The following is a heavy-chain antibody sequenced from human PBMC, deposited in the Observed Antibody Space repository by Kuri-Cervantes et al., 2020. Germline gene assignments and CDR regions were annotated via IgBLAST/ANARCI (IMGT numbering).Heavy chain of an antibody. CDR1: GFTFSSYS. D-gene: IGHD4-17*01. CDR2: ISSSSSYI. Sequence: GESLKISCAASGFTFSSYSMNWVRQAPGKGLEWVSSISSSSSYIYYADSVKGRFTISRDNSKNSLYLQMNSLRAEDTALYYCAKDSYGDLDYWGQGTLVTVSS. V-gene: IGHV3-21*04. J-gene: IGHJ4*02. CDR3: AKDSYGDLDY.